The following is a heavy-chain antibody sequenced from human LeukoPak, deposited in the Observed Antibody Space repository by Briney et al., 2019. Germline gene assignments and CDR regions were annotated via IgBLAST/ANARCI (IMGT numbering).Heavy chain of an antibody. D-gene: IGHD3-16*02. CDR1: GYTFTSYG. CDR3: ARDRRDYVWGSYRYMDY. Sequence: ASVKVPCKASGYTFTSYGISWVRQAPGQGLEWMGWISAYNGNTNYAQKLQGRVTMTTDTSTSTAYMELRSLRSDDTAVYYCARDRRDYVWGSYRYMDYWGQGTLSPSPQ. CDR2: ISAYNGNT. V-gene: IGHV1-18*01. J-gene: IGHJ4*02.